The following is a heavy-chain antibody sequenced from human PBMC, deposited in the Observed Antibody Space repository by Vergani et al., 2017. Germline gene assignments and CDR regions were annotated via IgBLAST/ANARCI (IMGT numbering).Heavy chain of an antibody. CDR3: ARAKRGRIAVSAADT. J-gene: IGHJ5*02. CDR2: INTNTETP. V-gene: IGHV7-4-1*02. CDR1: GYTFTSYA. D-gene: IGHD6-19*01. Sequence: QVQLVQSGSEFKKPGASVKVSCKASGYTFTSYAMNWVRQAPGQGLEWLGWINTNTETPTYAQAFTGRFVFSLDTSVNTAFLQSSGLTAEDTALYYCARAKRGRIAVSAADTWGQGALVTVSS.